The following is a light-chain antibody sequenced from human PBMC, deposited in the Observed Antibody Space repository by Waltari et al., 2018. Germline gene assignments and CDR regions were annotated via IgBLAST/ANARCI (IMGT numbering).Light chain of an antibody. CDR3: QQVNNYPFT. CDR1: QDISSS. V-gene: IGKV1-9*01. Sequence: DLQFTQSPSFLSASVGDRVTITWRASQDISSSLAWYQQKPGRAPKLLIYAASTLQSGVPSRLSGSGSGTEFTLTISSLQPEDFVTYYCQQVNNYPFTFGPGTILDVK. CDR2: AAS. J-gene: IGKJ3*01.